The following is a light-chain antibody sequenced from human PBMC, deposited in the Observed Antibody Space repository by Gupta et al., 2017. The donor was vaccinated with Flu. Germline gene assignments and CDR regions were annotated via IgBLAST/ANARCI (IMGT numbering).Light chain of an antibody. V-gene: IGKV1-39*01. Sequence: RLTSAFRGIKDIVNYLHWYQQKAGKAPKLLIYGASKSHSGVPSRFTGSGSGTEFTLTISNLQPEDFATYYCQQSQTYPRTFGQGTRLE. CDR1: KDIVNY. CDR2: GAS. J-gene: IGKJ5*01. CDR3: QQSQTYPRT.